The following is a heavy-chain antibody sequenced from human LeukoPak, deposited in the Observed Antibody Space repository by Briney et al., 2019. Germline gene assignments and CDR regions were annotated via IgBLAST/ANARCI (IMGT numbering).Heavy chain of an antibody. Sequence: GASVKVSCKASGYTFTGHYIHWVRQAPGQGFEWMGWINPNTGGTDYAQKFQDRIAISTDTSISTAYMELTRLRSDDTALYYCARDLATIDGIAWYYFENWGQGTLVTVS. CDR1: GYTFTGHY. CDR2: INPNTGGT. V-gene: IGHV1-2*02. J-gene: IGHJ4*02. D-gene: IGHD5-12*01. CDR3: ARDLATIDGIAWYYFEN.